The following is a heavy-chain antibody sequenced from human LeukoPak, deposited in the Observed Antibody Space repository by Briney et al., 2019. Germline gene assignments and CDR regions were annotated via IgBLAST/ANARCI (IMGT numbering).Heavy chain of an antibody. D-gene: IGHD1-1*01. CDR3: ARGAAGTTFDY. Sequence: GGSLRLSCAGSGFTFSSYAMTWVRQAPGKGLKWVSGISASNGNTYHADSVKGRFTISRDNSKGTLYLQMISLRAEDTALYYCARGAAGTTFDYWGQGTLVTVSS. CDR2: ISASNGNT. CDR1: GFTFSSYA. J-gene: IGHJ4*02. V-gene: IGHV3-23*01.